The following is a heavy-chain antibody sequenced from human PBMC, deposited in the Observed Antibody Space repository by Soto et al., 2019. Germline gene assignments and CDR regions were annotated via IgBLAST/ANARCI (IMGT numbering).Heavy chain of an antibody. CDR1: GFTFSRYG. CDR3: AKDGDYGGSSAGY. V-gene: IGHV3-30*18. D-gene: IGHD4-17*01. Sequence: QVQLVESGGGVVQPGRSLRLSCAASGFTFSRYGMHWVRQAPGKGLEWVAIILYDGSYKDYADSVKGLFTISRDQSKHTLYLQMNSLRAEDTALYYCAKDGDYGGSSAGYWGQGTLVTVSS. CDR2: ILYDGSYK. J-gene: IGHJ4*02.